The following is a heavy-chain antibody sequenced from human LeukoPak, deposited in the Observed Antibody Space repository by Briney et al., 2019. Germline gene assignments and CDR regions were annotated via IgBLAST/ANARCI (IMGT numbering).Heavy chain of an antibody. CDR2: YDPEDNKI. CDR3: ATEIGSRYFDD. J-gene: IGHJ4*02. V-gene: IGHV1-24*01. Sequence: ASVKVSCKVSGYSLSERFMHWVRQAPGKGLEWMGGYDPEDNKIIYAQNYQGRVTMTEDTYTDTAYMEMSRLRSDDTAVYYCATEIGSRYFDDWGPGTLVTVSS. CDR1: GYSLSERF. D-gene: IGHD2-21*01.